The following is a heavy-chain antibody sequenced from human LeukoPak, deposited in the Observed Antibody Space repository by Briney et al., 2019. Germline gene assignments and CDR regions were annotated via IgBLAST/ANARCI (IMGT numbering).Heavy chain of an antibody. CDR3: ARAAQERLFDY. V-gene: IGHV3-48*03. CDR1: GFTLSSYE. Sequence: GGSLRLSCAASGFTLSSYEMNWVRQAPGKGPEWVSYISNRGSTIYYADLVKGRFTISRDNAKNSLYLQMNALRAEDTAVYYFARAAQERLFDYWGQGTLVTVSS. J-gene: IGHJ4*02. D-gene: IGHD1-1*01. CDR2: ISNRGSTI.